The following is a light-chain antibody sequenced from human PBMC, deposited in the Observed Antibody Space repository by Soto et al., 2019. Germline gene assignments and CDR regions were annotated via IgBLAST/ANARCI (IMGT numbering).Light chain of an antibody. J-gene: IGKJ1*01. CDR2: GAS. Sequence: EIVLTQSPGTLSLSPGERATLSCRASQSVSSSYLAWYQQKPGQAARLLIYGASSRATGIPDRFSGSGSGTDFTLTISRLEPEDLAVYYCQQYGSSPPTFGEGTKVEI. CDR1: QSVSSSY. CDR3: QQYGSSPPT. V-gene: IGKV3-20*01.